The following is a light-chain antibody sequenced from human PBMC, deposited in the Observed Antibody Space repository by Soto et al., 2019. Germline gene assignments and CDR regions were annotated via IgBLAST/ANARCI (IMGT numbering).Light chain of an antibody. CDR2: EVS. Sequence: QSVLTQPACVSGSPGQSITISCTGSSSDVGGYNYVSWYQQHPGKAPKLMIYEVSNRPSGVSNRFSGSKSGNTASLTISGLQADDEADYYCSSFTTSSTWVFGGGTKVTV. V-gene: IGLV2-14*01. J-gene: IGLJ3*02. CDR3: SSFTTSSTWV. CDR1: SSDVGGYNY.